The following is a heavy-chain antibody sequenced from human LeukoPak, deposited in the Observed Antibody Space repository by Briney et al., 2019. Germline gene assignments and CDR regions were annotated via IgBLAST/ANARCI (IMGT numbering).Heavy chain of an antibody. V-gene: IGHV1-2*02. CDR2: INPDSGAT. CDR3: ARDLRGPNDAFDI. J-gene: IGHJ3*02. D-gene: IGHD3-10*01. Sequence: ASVKVSCKASESTFTGYYMHWVRQAPGQGLEWIGWINPDSGATTFAQKFQDRVTMTRDTSISTGYMELSGLTSDDTAVYYCARDLRGPNDAFDIWGQGTVVTVSS. CDR1: ESTFTGYY.